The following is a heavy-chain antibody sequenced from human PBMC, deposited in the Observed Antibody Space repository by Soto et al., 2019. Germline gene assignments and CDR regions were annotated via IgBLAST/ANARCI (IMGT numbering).Heavy chain of an antibody. CDR3: ARPDCYPYDMDD. V-gene: IGHV3-74*01. Sequence: SLRLSCAASGFTFSGYWLHWVRQAPGKGLVWVSRINSDGSSTTYADSVRGRFTISRDNAKNTLYLQMNSLRAKDTAVYYCARPDCYPYDMDDWGQGTTVTVSS. CDR2: INSDGSST. J-gene: IGHJ6*02. CDR1: GFTFSGYW.